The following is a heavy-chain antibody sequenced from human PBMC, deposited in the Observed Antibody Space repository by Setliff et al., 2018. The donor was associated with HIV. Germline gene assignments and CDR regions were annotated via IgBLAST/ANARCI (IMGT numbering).Heavy chain of an antibody. CDR1: GGSISSYY. V-gene: IGHV4-59*01. CDR3: ARHRDSSGWYGDYYYYMDV. Sequence: PSETLSLTCTVSGGSISSYYWSWIRQPPGKGLEWIGYIYYSGSPNYNPSLKSRVTISVDTSKNQFSLKLSSVIAADTAVYYCARHRDSSGWYGDYYYYMDVWGKGTTVTVSS. D-gene: IGHD6-19*01. CDR2: IYYSGSP. J-gene: IGHJ6*03.